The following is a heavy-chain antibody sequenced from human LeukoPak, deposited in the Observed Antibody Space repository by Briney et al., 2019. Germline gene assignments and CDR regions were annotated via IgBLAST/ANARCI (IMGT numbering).Heavy chain of an antibody. CDR2: INPSGGTT. J-gene: IGHJ5*02. D-gene: IGHD1-26*01. CDR1: GYTFTSYY. Sequence: ASVKVSCKASGYTFTSYYMHWVRQAPGQGLEWMGLINPSGGTTRYAQKFQGRVTMTRDLSTSTDYMELSSLRSDDPAVYFCARDNSVGDYAWWFDPRGQGTLVTVSS. V-gene: IGHV1-46*01. CDR3: ARDNSVGDYAWWFDP.